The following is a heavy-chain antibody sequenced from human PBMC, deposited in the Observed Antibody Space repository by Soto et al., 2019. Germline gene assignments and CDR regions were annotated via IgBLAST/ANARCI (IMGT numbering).Heavy chain of an antibody. CDR1: GYTFSSYC. D-gene: IGHD3-3*01. V-gene: IGHV1-18*01. Sequence: ASVKVSCKVSGYTFSSYCISWVRHAPGQGLEWMGWISGYNGNTNYAEKFQGRVTMTADTSTSTAYMELRSLRSDDTAVYYCARDRRGITIFGVVIKDNDWFDPWGQGTLVTVSS. CDR2: ISGYNGNT. CDR3: ARDRRGITIFGVVIKDNDWFDP. J-gene: IGHJ5*02.